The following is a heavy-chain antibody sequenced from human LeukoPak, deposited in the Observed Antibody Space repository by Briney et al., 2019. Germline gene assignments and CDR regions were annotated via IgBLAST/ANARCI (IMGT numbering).Heavy chain of an antibody. CDR2: INPSGGST. V-gene: IGHV1-46*01. CDR3: ARGRMVRGVQNWFDP. CDR1: GYTFTSYY. J-gene: IGHJ5*02. Sequence: ASVKVSCKASGYTFTSYYMHWVRQAPGQGLEWMGIINPSGGSTSYAQKFQGRVTMTRDMSTSTVYMELSSLRSDDTAVYYCARGRMVRGVQNWFDPWGQGTLVTVSS. D-gene: IGHD3-10*01.